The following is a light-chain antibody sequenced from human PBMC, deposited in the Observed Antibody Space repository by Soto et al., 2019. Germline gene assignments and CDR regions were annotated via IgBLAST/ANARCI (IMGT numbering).Light chain of an antibody. CDR2: WAS. V-gene: IGKV4-1*01. CDR1: QSVLYSTKNKNY. CDR3: QQYYSNPLT. Sequence: DIVMTQSPDSLAVSLGERATINCKSSQSVLYSTKNKNYLAWYQQKPGQPPKLLIYWASFRESGVPDRFSGRGSGTDFTLTISSLQAEDVAVYYCQQYYSNPLTFGGGTKVEIK. J-gene: IGKJ4*01.